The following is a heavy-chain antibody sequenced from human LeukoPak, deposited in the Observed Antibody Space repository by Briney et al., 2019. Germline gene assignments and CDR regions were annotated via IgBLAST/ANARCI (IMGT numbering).Heavy chain of an antibody. CDR2: LYYSGST. J-gene: IGHJ6*03. CDR1: GGSFSGYY. D-gene: IGHD6-13*01. V-gene: IGHV4-59*01. Sequence: SETLSLTCAVYGGSFSGYYWSWIRQPPGKGLEWIGYLYYSGSTNYNPSLKSRVTISVDTSKNQFSLKLSSVTAEDTAVYYCARDRAAGTTPYYYYYYMDVWGKGTTVTVSS. CDR3: ARDRAAGTTPYYYYYYMDV.